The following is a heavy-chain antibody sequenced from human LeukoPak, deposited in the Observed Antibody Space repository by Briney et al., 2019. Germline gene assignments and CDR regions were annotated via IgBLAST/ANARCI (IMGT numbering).Heavy chain of an antibody. Sequence: PGGSLRLSCAASGFTVSSNYMSWVRQAPGKGLEWVAVISYDGSNKYYADSVKGRFTISRDNSKNTLYLQMNSLRAEDTAVYYCARGEQQRRVGYLDYWGQGTLVTVSS. D-gene: IGHD6-25*01. J-gene: IGHJ4*02. V-gene: IGHV3-30-3*01. CDR2: ISYDGSNK. CDR1: GFTVSSNY. CDR3: ARGEQQRRVGYLDY.